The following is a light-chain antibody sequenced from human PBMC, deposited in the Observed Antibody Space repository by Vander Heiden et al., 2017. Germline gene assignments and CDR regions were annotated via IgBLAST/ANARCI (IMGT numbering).Light chain of an antibody. CDR1: SNTVGNQG. V-gene: IGLV10-54*04. CDR2: RNN. Sequence: QAGLTQPPSVSTGLRQTATLTCTGNSNTVGNQGAAWLQQHQGHPPKPLSYRNNNRPSGISERFSASRSGNTASLTITGLQPEDEADYYCSAWDSSLSAWVFGGGTKLTVL. J-gene: IGLJ3*02. CDR3: SAWDSSLSAWV.